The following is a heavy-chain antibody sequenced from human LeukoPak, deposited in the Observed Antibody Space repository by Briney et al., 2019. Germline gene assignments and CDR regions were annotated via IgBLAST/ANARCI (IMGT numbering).Heavy chain of an antibody. CDR3: ARAGGQGGYDILTGYPYDAFDI. Sequence: GGSLRLSCAASGFTFSSYWMHWVRQAPGKGLVWVSRINSDGSSTSYADSVKGRFTISRDNAKNTLYLQMNSLRAEDTAVYYCARAGGQGGYDILTGYPYDAFDIWGQGTMVTVSS. D-gene: IGHD3-9*01. CDR1: GFTFSSYW. CDR2: INSDGSST. J-gene: IGHJ3*02. V-gene: IGHV3-74*01.